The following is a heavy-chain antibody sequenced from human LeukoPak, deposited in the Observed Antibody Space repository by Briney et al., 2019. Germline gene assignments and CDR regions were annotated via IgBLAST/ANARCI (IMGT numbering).Heavy chain of an antibody. Sequence: ASVKVSCKVSGYTLTELSMHWVRQAPGKGLEWMGGFDPEDGETIYAQKFQGRVTMTRDTSISTAYMELSRLRSDDTAVYYCARTYYYDSSGSYWGQGTLVTVSS. J-gene: IGHJ4*02. CDR2: FDPEDGET. V-gene: IGHV1-24*01. D-gene: IGHD3-22*01. CDR3: ARTYYYDSSGSY. CDR1: GYTLTELS.